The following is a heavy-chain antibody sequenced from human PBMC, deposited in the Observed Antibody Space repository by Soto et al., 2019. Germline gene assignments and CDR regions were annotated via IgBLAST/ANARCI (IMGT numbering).Heavy chain of an antibody. Sequence: QVQLQESGPGLVKPSQTVSLTCTVSDGSISSGDYYWTWIRQHPGKGLEWIGYIFYSGSTYYNPPLKSRATISIDMSKNQCSLRLSSVTAADTAVYYCARETSWSYRSVDYWGQGTLVTVSS. J-gene: IGHJ4*02. CDR3: ARETSWSYRSVDY. CDR1: DGSISSGDYY. D-gene: IGHD3-16*02. CDR2: IFYSGST. V-gene: IGHV4-31*03.